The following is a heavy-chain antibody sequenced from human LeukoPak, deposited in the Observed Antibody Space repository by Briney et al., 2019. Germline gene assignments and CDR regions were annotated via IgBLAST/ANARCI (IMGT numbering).Heavy chain of an antibody. J-gene: IGHJ4*02. D-gene: IGHD3-22*01. CDR2: IIPIFGTA. CDR3: ASYVHYDSSGYYGY. Sequence: SVKVSCKASGGTFSSYAISWVRQAPGQGLEWMGGIIPIFGTANYAQRFQGRVTITADESTSTAYMELSSLRSEDTAVYYCASYVHYDSSGYYGYWGQGTLVTVSS. CDR1: GGTFSSYA. V-gene: IGHV1-69*13.